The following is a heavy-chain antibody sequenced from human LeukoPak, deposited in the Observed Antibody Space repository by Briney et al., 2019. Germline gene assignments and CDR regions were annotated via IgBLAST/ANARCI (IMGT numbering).Heavy chain of an antibody. CDR1: GFTFSSYA. CDR3: ARAYGPTYFDY. D-gene: IGHD3-10*01. Sequence: GGSLRLSCAASGFTFSSYAMSWVRQAPGKGLEWVSAISGSGGSTYYADSVKGRFTISRDNAKNTLYLQMNSLRAEDTAVYYCARAYGPTYFDYWGQGTLVTVSS. J-gene: IGHJ4*02. V-gene: IGHV3-23*01. CDR2: ISGSGGST.